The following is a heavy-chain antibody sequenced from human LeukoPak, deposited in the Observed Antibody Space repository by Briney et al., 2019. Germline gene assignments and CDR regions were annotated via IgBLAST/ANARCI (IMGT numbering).Heavy chain of an antibody. Sequence: GGSLRLSCAASGFTFGSSYMHWVRQAPGKGLEWVAVISYDGSNKYYADSVKGRFTISRDNSKNTLYLQMNSLRAEDTAVYYCAKGSEAEAYTFDYWGQGTLVTVSS. CDR2: ISYDGSNK. V-gene: IGHV3-30*18. J-gene: IGHJ4*02. CDR1: GFTFGSSY. CDR3: AKGSEAEAYTFDY. D-gene: IGHD2-21*01.